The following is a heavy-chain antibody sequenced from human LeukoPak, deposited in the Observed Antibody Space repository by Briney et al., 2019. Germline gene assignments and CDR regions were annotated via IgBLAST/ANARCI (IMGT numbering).Heavy chain of an antibody. J-gene: IGHJ4*02. D-gene: IGHD2-15*01. Sequence: SETLSLTCTDSLGSLSSYYWSWIRQPPGEGLEWVGYIYYSGSTNYYPSLKSRVTISVDTSKNQFSLKLSTVTAADTAVYDCARVGGIVDYWGQGTLVTVSS. CDR2: IYYSGST. V-gene: IGHV4-59*01. CDR3: ARVGGIVDY. CDR1: LGSLSSYY.